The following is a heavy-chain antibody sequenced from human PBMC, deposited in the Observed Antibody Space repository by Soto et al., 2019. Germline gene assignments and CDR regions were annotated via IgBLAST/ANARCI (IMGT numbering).Heavy chain of an antibody. CDR2: IYYSGST. CDR3: ARRTVNIRTFYSGLKTHCFDY. V-gene: IGHV4-39*01. CDR1: GGSISSSSYY. D-gene: IGHD6-19*01. J-gene: IGHJ4*02. Sequence: SETLSLTCTVSGGSISSSSYYWGWIRQPPGKGLEWFGSIYYSGSTYYTPSLQSRVAISVDTSKNQFSLKLNSVTAADTAVYYCARRTVNIRTFYSGLKTHCFDYWGQGTLVTVSS.